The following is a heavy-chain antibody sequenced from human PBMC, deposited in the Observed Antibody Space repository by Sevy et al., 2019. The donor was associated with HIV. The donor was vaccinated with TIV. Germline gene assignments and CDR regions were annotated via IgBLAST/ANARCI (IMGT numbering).Heavy chain of an antibody. D-gene: IGHD3-22*01. CDR1: GFTFSSYT. Sequence: GGSLRLSCAASGFTFSSYTMHWVRQAPGKGLEWVALISYDGSNKYYAHSVKGRFTISRDNSKNSLYLQMNSLRAEDTAVYYCARVRYYDQFNWFDPWGQGTLVTAPQ. V-gene: IGHV3-30-3*01. CDR3: ARVRYYDQFNWFDP. J-gene: IGHJ5*02. CDR2: ISYDGSNK.